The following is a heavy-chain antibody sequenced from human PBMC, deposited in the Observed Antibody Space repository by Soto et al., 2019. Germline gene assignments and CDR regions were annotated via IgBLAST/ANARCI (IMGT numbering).Heavy chain of an antibody. CDR2: VIPMLGVR. Sequence: QVQLVQSGAEVKKPGSSVKVSCKDSGGTFSTYSMFWVRQAPGQGLEWMGRVIPMLGVRNYAQRFQDRVKITADKATGTVHMELSSPRSEDTGLYYRTNGSWSGEVFDKWGQGTMVTVSS. CDR3: TNGSWSGEVFDK. CDR1: GGTFSTYS. V-gene: IGHV1-69*02. J-gene: IGHJ3*02. D-gene: IGHD2-21*01.